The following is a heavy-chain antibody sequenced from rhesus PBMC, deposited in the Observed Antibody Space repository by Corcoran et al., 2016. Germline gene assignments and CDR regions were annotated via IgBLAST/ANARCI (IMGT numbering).Heavy chain of an antibody. Sequence: QVQLPESGPGLVKPSETLSLTCAVSGASISAHYYWPWVRQPPGKGLEWIGNIHGGGGCTIYNPSLKTRVTISRDTSKNQISLIVSPVTAADTAVYYCAGTLRIDFWGQGVLVTVSS. V-gene: IGHV4-106*01. D-gene: IGHD2-39*01. CDR2: IHGGGGCT. CDR1: GASISAHYY. J-gene: IGHJ4*01. CDR3: AGTLRIDF.